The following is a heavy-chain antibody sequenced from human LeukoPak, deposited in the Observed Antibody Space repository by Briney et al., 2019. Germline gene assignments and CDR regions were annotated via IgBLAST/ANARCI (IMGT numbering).Heavy chain of an antibody. V-gene: IGHV3-7*05. J-gene: IGHJ5*01. CDR1: GFTFSSYW. CDR2: IKRDGSEK. Sequence: GGSLRLSCAASGFTFSSYWMSWVRQAPGKGLEWVANIKRDGSEKYYVDSMKGRFTISRDNAKNSLYLQMNSLRAEDTAVYYCARGAGYCSSTGCYGSDWFDSWGQGALVTVSS. CDR3: ARGAGYCSSTGCYGSDWFDS. D-gene: IGHD2-2*01.